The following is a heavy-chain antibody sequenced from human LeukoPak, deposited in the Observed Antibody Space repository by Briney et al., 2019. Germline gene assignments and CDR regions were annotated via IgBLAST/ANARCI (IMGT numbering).Heavy chain of an antibody. D-gene: IGHD1-26*01. V-gene: IGHV3-7*01. CDR1: GFTFSTYW. Sequence: GGSLRLSCAASGFTFSTYWMACVRQAPGKGLEWVANIKGDESARHQADSVKGRFTISRDNAQNSVYLQMSSLRGEDTAVYYCARDVVGSLDYCGQGTLVTVSS. CDR2: IKGDESAR. J-gene: IGHJ4*02. CDR3: ARDVVGSLDY.